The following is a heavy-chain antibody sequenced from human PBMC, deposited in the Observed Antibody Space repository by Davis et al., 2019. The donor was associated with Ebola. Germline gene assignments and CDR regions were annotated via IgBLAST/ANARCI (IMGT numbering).Heavy chain of an antibody. CDR2: IKQDGSEK. CDR3: ARVVKQEGGWYDY. V-gene: IGHV3-7*03. J-gene: IGHJ4*02. Sequence: GESLKISCAASGFTFSSYWMSWVRQAPGKGLEWVANIKQDGSEKYYVDSVKGRFTISRDNAKNTLYLQMNSLRAEDTAVYYCARVVKQEGGWYDYWGQGTLVTVSS. CDR1: GFTFSSYW. D-gene: IGHD6-19*01.